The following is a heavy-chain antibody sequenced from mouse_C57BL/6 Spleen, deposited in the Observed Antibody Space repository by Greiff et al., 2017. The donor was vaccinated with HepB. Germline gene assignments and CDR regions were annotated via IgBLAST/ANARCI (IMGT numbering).Heavy chain of an antibody. CDR1: GYTFTDYY. J-gene: IGHJ1*03. V-gene: IGHV1-19*01. Sequence: EVQLQRSGPVLVKPGASVKMSCKASGYTFTDYYMNWVKQSHGKSLEWIGVINPYNGGTSYNQKFKGKATLTVDKSSSTAYMELNSLTSEDSAVYYCARRYSNYGYFDVWGTGTTVTVSS. CDR3: ARRYSNYGYFDV. D-gene: IGHD2-5*01. CDR2: INPYNGGT.